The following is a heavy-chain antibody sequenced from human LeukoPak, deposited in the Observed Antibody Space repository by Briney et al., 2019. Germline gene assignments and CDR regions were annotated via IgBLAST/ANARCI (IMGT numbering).Heavy chain of an antibody. V-gene: IGHV3-23*01. Sequence: GSLRLSCAASGFTFTSYSMNWVRQAPGKGLEWVSTISGGGGSTYYADSVEGRFTISRDNSKNTLYLQVNSLRAEDTAVYYCAKGGKWDVTPFDYWGQGTLVTVSS. J-gene: IGHJ4*02. CDR3: AKGGKWDVTPFDY. CDR2: ISGGGGST. D-gene: IGHD1-26*01. CDR1: GFTFTSYS.